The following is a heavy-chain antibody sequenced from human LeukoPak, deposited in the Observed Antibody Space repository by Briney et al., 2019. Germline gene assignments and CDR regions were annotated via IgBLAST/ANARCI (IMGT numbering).Heavy chain of an antibody. J-gene: IGHJ6*02. V-gene: IGHV3-30-3*01. CDR3: ARDQGASSGWHNYYYYGMDV. CDR1: GFTFSSYA. CDR2: ISYDGSNK. Sequence: GRSLRLSCAASGFTFSSYAMHWVRQAPGKGLEWVAVISYDGSNKYYADSVKGRFTISRDNSKNTLYLQMNSLRAEDTAVYYCARDQGASSGWHNYYYYGMDVWGQGTTVTVSS. D-gene: IGHD6-19*01.